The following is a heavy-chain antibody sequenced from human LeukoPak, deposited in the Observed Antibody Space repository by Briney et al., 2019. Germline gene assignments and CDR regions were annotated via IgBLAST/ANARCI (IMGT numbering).Heavy chain of an antibody. CDR3: ARGVSSRGYSYGLLGWFDP. CDR2: INHSGST. D-gene: IGHD5-18*01. Sequence: SETLSLTCAVYGGSSSGYYWSWIRQPPGKGLEWIGEINHSGSTNYNPSLKSRVTISVDTSKNQFSLKLSSVTAADTAVYYCARGVSSRGYSYGLLGWFDPWGQGTLVTVSS. CDR1: GGSSSGYY. V-gene: IGHV4-34*01. J-gene: IGHJ5*02.